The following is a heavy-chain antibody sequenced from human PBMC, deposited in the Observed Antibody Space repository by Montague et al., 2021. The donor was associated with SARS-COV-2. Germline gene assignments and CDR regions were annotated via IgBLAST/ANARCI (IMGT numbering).Heavy chain of an antibody. D-gene: IGHD5-12*01. Sequence: SLRLSCAASGFTFSSYAMHWVRQAPGKGLEWVAVISYDGSNKYYVDSVKGRFTISRDNSKNTLYLQMNSLRAEDTAVYYCARDRNWLRSGSKPDYYYYYGMDVWGQGTTVTVSS. J-gene: IGHJ6*02. CDR1: GFTFSSYA. CDR3: ARDRNWLRSGSKPDYYYYYGMDV. CDR2: ISYDGSNK. V-gene: IGHV3-30*04.